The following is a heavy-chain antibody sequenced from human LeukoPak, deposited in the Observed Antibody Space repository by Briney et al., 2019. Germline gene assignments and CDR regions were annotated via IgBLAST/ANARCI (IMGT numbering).Heavy chain of an antibody. V-gene: IGHV4-31*03. J-gene: IGHJ4*02. CDR2: VYYRGST. D-gene: IGHD1-26*01. Sequence: SQTLSLTCTVSGGSISSGGYYWSWIRQHPGKGLEWIGYVYYRGSTYHNPSLKSRVTISVDTSKNQFSLKLSSVTAADTAVYYCARASGSYYCDYWGQGTLVTVSS. CDR1: GGSISSGGYY. CDR3: ARASGSYYCDY.